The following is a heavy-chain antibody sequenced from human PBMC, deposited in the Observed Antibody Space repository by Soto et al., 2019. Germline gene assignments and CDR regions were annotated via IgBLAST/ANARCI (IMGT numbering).Heavy chain of an antibody. J-gene: IGHJ5*02. Sequence: PSETLSLTCVVSGGSLSSYYWSRIRQPPGKGLEWIGYIYYSGSTYYNPSLKSRVTISVDTSKNQFSLKLSSVTAADTAVYYCARSVFPWGQGTLVTVSS. CDR1: GGSLSSYY. V-gene: IGHV4-59*06. CDR2: IYYSGST. CDR3: ARSVFP.